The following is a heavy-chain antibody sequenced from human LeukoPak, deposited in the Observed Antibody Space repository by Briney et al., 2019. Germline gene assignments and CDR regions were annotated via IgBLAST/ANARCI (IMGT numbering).Heavy chain of an antibody. D-gene: IGHD2-21*02. Sequence: SETLSLTYTVSGGSINNFYCCWIRQPPGKGLEWLGFIFYSGTTNYNPSLESRVSMSVDTSRNQFSLNLRSLTAADTAVYYCARHPRGDSRNRPDSFWIWGTRAVVTVSS. CDR1: GGSINNFY. V-gene: IGHV4-59*08. CDR3: ARHPRGDSRNRPDSFWI. CDR2: IFYSGTT. J-gene: IGHJ3*02.